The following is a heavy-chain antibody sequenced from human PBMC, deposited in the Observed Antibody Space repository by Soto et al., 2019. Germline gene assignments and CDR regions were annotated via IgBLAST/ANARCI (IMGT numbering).Heavy chain of an antibody. V-gene: IGHV3-15*07. D-gene: IGHD3-10*01. CDR3: TTDKDSGAGYFAY. J-gene: IGHJ4*02. CDR1: GFTFSNAW. CDR2: IKSKTDGGTT. Sequence: GGSLRLSCAASGFTFSNAWMNWVRQAPGKGLEWVGRIKSKTDGGTTDYAAPVKGRFTISRDDSKNTLYLQMNSLKTEDTAVYYCTTDKDSGAGYFAYWGQGTLVTVSS.